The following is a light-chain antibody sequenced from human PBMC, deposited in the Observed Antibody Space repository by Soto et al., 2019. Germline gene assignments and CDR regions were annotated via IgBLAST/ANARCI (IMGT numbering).Light chain of an antibody. CDR3: QKYNSDPWT. Sequence: DIHMTQSPSTLSGSVGDRFPITCRASQGISNYLAWYQKKPGKVPKLLIYAASTLQSGVPSRLSGSGSGTDFTLTISSMKTEDVETYYCQKYNSDPWTFGQGTKVDIK. J-gene: IGKJ1*01. V-gene: IGKV1-27*01. CDR2: AAS. CDR1: QGISNY.